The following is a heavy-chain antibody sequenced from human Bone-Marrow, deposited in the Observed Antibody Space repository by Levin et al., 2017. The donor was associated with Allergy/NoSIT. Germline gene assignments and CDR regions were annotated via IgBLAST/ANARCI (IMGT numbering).Heavy chain of an antibody. V-gene: IGHV4-39*01. CDR2: ISYSGRT. D-gene: IGHD2-15*01. CDR1: GDSFSSSSYY. CDR3: ARRGSGLNWFDP. Sequence: SQTLSLTCTVSGDSFSSSSYYWGWVRQPPGKGLEWIACISYSGRTSHNPSLRSRVPISVDTSKNLFSLKLSSVTAADTAVYDCARRGSGLNWFDPWGQGTLVTVSS. J-gene: IGHJ5*02.